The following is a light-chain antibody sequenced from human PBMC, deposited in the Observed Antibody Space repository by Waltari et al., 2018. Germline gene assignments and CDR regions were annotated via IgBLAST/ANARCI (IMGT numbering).Light chain of an antibody. V-gene: IGLV2-14*03. CDR3: SSYTTDTTRV. Sequence: QSPLTQPASVSGSPGQPITISCSGTSIDVGRYQYVPWFQQLPGKAPKLMIYDVNNRPSGVSTRFSGSKSGNTASLTISGLQAEDEADYYCSSYTTDTTRVFGGGTKLTVL. CDR1: SIDVGRYQY. J-gene: IGLJ3*02. CDR2: DVN.